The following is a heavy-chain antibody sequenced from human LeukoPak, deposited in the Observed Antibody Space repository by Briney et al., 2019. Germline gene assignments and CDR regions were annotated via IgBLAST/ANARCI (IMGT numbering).Heavy chain of an antibody. CDR3: ARHGSGWYEYYFDY. V-gene: IGHV4-31*03. CDR2: IYYSGST. Sequence: SQILSLTCTVSGGSISSGGYYWSWIRQHPGKGLEWIGYIYYSGSTYYNPSLKSRVTISVDTSKNQFSLKLSSVTAADTAVYYCARHGSGWYEYYFDYWGQGTLVTVSS. CDR1: GGSISSGGYY. D-gene: IGHD6-19*01. J-gene: IGHJ4*02.